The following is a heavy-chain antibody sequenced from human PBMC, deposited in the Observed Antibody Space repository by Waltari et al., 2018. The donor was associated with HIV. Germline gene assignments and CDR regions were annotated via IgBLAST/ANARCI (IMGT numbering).Heavy chain of an antibody. CDR2: ISWNSRNS. J-gene: IGHJ4*02. CDR3: AGGTCYDSDGYYGKFDY. D-gene: IGHD3-22*01. Sequence: EVQLVESGGGLVQPGRSLRLSCAAAGLTFDDFAMHWVRQVPGKGLEWVAGISWNSRNSGYADSVKGRFTISRDNAKKSLFLEMTSLRPEDAALYYCAGGTCYDSDGYYGKFDYWGQGTPVTVSS. CDR1: GLTFDDFA. V-gene: IGHV3-9*01.